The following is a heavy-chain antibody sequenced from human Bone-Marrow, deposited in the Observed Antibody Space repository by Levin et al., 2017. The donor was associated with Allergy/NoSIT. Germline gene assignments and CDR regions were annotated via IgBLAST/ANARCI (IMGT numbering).Heavy chain of an antibody. CDR3: AKGKRQFCTSTSCLIDD. CDR1: GFPFSTHA. J-gene: IGHJ4*02. Sequence: GGSLRLSCAASGFPFSTHAMHWVRQAPGKGLEWVAVILYDETKKYYADSVKGRFTISRDNSNNTLYLQMNGLRPEDTAVYYCAKGKRQFCTSTSCLIDDWGQGTLVTVSS. V-gene: IGHV3-30*18. D-gene: IGHD2-2*01. CDR2: ILYDETKK.